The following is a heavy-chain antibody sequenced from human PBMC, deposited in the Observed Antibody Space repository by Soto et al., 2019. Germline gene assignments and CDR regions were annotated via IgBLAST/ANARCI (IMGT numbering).Heavy chain of an antibody. CDR3: GRDRAYSSGHPPYFDY. CDR1: GYTFTSYY. Sequence: ASVKVSCKASGYTFTSYYMHWVRQAPGQGLEWMGIINPSGGSTSYAQKFQGRVTMTRDTSTSTVYMELSSLRSEDTAVYFCGRDRAYSSGHPPYFDYWGQGTLVTVSS. CDR2: INPSGGST. D-gene: IGHD6-19*01. J-gene: IGHJ4*02. V-gene: IGHV1-46*03.